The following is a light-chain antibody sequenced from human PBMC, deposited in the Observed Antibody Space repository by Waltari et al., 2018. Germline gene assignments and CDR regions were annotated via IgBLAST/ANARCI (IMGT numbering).Light chain of an antibody. V-gene: IGKV3-15*01. CDR1: QSVSRH. CDR2: GTS. CDR3: QQYET. J-gene: IGKJ1*01. Sequence: DIVLTQSPATLSLSPGESGTLSCRASQSVSRHLAWYQQKPGQAPRLLIYGTSARATGIPSRFRGSWSGTEFTLTISSLQSEDSAVYYCQQYETFGQGTKVEIK.